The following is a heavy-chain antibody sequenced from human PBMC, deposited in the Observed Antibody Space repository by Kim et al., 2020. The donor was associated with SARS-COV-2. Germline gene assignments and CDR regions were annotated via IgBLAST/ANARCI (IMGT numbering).Heavy chain of an antibody. CDR3: ARANYCSSTSCYPEPFDY. V-gene: IGHV1-18*01. CDR2: ISAYNGNT. Sequence: ASVKVSCKASGYTFTSYGISWVRQAPGQGLEWMGWISAYNGNTNYAQKLQGRVTMTTDTSTSTAYMELRSLRSDDTAVYYCARANYCSSTSCYPEPFDYWGQGTLVTVSS. D-gene: IGHD2-2*01. CDR1: GYTFTSYG. J-gene: IGHJ4*02.